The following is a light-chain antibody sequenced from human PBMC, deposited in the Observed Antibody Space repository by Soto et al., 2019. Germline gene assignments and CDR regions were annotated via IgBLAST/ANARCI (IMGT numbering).Light chain of an antibody. V-gene: IGKV1-39*01. CDR1: ETISNF. CDR2: GAS. Sequence: DIQMTQSPSSLSASVGDRVTITCRASETISNFLNWYQKKPGKAPQLLIYGASTLQRGVPSRFSGSGSGTDFPLTIGSLQPEDAVTYYCQQSYSPPPITFVQVTRLEIK. J-gene: IGKJ5*01. CDR3: QQSYSPPPIT.